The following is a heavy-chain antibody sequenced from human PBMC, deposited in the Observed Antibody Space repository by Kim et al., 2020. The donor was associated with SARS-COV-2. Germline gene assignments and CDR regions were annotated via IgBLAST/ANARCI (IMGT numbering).Heavy chain of an antibody. Sequence: GGSLRLSCAASGFTFSSYAMSWVRQAPGKGLEWVSAISGSGGSTYYADSVKSRFTISRDNSKNTLYLQMNSLRAEDTAVYYCAKPSPQASSWTAEYFQHWGQGTLVTVSS. CDR3: AKPSPQASSWTAEYFQH. J-gene: IGHJ1*01. CDR2: ISGSGGST. D-gene: IGHD6-13*01. V-gene: IGHV3-23*01. CDR1: GFTFSSYA.